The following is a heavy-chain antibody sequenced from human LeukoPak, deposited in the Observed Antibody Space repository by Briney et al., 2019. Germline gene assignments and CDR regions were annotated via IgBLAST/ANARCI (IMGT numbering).Heavy chain of an antibody. V-gene: IGHV3-23*01. Sequence: GGSLRLSCAASGFTFSNFAMSWVRQAPGRGLDWVSAISGTGGSTYYADSVKGRFTISRDNSKNTLYLQVNSLRAEDTAVYYCAKGDDSSGRNWFDSWGQGTLVTVSS. D-gene: IGHD3-22*01. CDR3: AKGDDSSGRNWFDS. CDR1: GFTFSNFA. CDR2: ISGTGGST. J-gene: IGHJ5*01.